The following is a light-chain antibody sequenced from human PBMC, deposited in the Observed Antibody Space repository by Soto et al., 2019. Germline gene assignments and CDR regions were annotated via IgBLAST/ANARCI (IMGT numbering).Light chain of an antibody. CDR2: GNS. Sequence: QSVLTQPPSVSGAPGQRVTISCTGSSSNIGAGYDVHWYQQLPGTAPKLLIYGNSTRPSGVPDRFSGSKSGTSASLAITGLQDEDEADYYCQSYDSSLSGYVFGTGTKVTVL. CDR1: SSNIGAGYD. CDR3: QSYDSSLSGYV. V-gene: IGLV1-40*01. J-gene: IGLJ1*01.